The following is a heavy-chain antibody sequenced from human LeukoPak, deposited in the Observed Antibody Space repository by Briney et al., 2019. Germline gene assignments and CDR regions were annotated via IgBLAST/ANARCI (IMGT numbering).Heavy chain of an antibody. CDR1: GGSISSRSDY. Sequence: SETLSLTCTVSGGSISSRSDYCGWIRQTPGKGLEWIGNLDSSGSTYYNPSLKSRVTISVGTSKNQFSLNLRSVTAADTAIYFCSRSHDYGGLYFYYCLDVGGKGTTVTVSS. CDR3: SRSHDYGGLYFYYCLDV. J-gene: IGHJ6*04. CDR2: LDSSGST. D-gene: IGHD4-23*01. V-gene: IGHV4-39*01.